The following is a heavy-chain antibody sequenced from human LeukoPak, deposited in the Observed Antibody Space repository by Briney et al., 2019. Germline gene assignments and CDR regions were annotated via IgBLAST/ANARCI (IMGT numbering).Heavy chain of an antibody. D-gene: IGHD4-11*01. V-gene: IGHV3-7*03. CDR1: GLPFSSSW. CDR3: ARGDSSGD. CDR2: IKVDGSDT. J-gene: IGHJ4*02. Sequence: PGGSLRLSCAASGLPFSSSWMTWVRQAPGKGLEWVANIKVDGSDTNYADSVRGRFTISRDNAENSLYLQMNTLRDEDTAVYYCARGDSSGDWGQGTLVTVSS.